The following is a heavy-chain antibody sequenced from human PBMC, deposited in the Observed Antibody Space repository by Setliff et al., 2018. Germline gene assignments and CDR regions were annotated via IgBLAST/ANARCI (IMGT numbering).Heavy chain of an antibody. CDR3: ARDRRDYDILTGYYEFTFDY. J-gene: IGHJ4*02. V-gene: IGHV1-46*01. D-gene: IGHD3-9*01. CDR2: INPSGGST. Sequence: ASVKVSCKASGYTFTSHYMHWVRQAPGQGLEWMGIINPSGGSTSYAQKFQGRVTMTRDTSTSTVYMELSSLRSEDTAVYYCARDRRDYDILTGYYEFTFDYWGQGTLVTVSS. CDR1: GYTFTSHY.